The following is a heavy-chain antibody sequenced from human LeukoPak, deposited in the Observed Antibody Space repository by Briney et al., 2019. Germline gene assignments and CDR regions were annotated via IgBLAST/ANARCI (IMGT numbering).Heavy chain of an antibody. J-gene: IGHJ4*02. CDR1: GFTFRTSA. V-gene: IGHV3-23*01. CDR3: AKADRAHFDY. D-gene: IGHD4/OR15-4a*01. CDR2: INGGDYST. Sequence: GGSLRLSCAASGFTFRTSAMSWVRQAPGKGLQWLSSINGGDYSTYYADSVKGRFTISRDNSKNTLYLQMNSLRAEDTAVYYCAKADRAHFDYWGQGTLVTVSS.